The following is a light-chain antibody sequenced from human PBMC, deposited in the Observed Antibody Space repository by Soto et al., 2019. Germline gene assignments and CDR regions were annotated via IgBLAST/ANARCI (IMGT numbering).Light chain of an antibody. CDR3: GTSESSPTAHVV. Sequence: QSVLTQPPSVSAAPGQKVTISCSGSNSNIGNNYVSWYQHLPGTAPKLLIYDNNKRPSGIPDRFSGSKSGTSATLDITGLQTGDEADYYCGTSESSPTAHVVFGGGTKLTVL. V-gene: IGLV1-51*01. J-gene: IGLJ2*01. CDR1: NSNIGNNY. CDR2: DNN.